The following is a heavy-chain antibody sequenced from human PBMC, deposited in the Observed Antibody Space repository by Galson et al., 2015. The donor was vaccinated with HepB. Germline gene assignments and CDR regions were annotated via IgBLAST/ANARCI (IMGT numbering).Heavy chain of an antibody. V-gene: IGHV3-23*01. CDR2: INGRGSTR. CDR3: VKEGSWFGGDWFDP. Sequence: SLRLSCAASGFTFSRYAMAWIRQAPGKGLEWVSGINGRGSTRSYSDAVKGRFSISRDNSKDTVFLQMDNLRAEATAVYYCVKEGSWFGGDWFDPWGQGALVTVS. D-gene: IGHD3-3*01. CDR1: GFTFSRYA. J-gene: IGHJ5*02.